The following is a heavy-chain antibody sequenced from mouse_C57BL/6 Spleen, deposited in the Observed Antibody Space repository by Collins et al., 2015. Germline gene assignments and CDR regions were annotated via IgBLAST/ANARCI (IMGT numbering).Heavy chain of an antibody. CDR2: IYPGDGDT. CDR3: ARSGFLLYYFDY. D-gene: IGHD2-2*01. CDR1: GYAFSSYW. V-gene: IGHV1-80*01. J-gene: IGHJ2*01. Sequence: QVQLQQSGAELVKPGASVKISCKASGYAFSSYWMNWVKQRPGKGLEWIGQIYPGDGDTNYNGKFKGKATLTADKSSSTAYMQLSSLTSEDSAVYFCARSGFLLYYFDYWGQGTTLTVSS.